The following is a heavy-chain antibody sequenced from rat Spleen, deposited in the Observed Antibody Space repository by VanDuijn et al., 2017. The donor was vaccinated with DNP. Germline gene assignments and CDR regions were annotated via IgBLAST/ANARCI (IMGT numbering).Heavy chain of an antibody. D-gene: IGHD3-8*01. CDR1: DYSITSDY. CDR2: INYSGRT. Sequence: EVQLQESGSGLVKPSQPLSLTCSVTDYSITSDYWGWIRKFPGNKMEWIGHINYSGRTSYNPSLTGRISITRDTSKNQFFLQLNSVTTEDTATYYSVRGHPPRGFDYWGQGVMVTVSS. V-gene: IGHV3-1*01. CDR3: VRGHPPRGFDY. J-gene: IGHJ2*01.